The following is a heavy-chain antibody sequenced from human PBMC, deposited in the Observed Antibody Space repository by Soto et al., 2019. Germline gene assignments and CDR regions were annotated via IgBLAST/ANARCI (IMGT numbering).Heavy chain of an antibody. V-gene: IGHV3-23*01. J-gene: IGHJ1*01. CDR2: ISGSGGST. CDR3: AKCSANNCRGEYFQF. D-gene: IGHD1-20*01. CDR1: GFTFSNYA. Sequence: EVQLLESGGGLVQPGGSLRLSCAASGFTFSNYAMTWVRQAPGKGLEWVSAISGSGGSTYYADSVKGRFTISRDNSKSMLYLQMNTLRAEDTAVYYCAKCSANNCRGEYFQFGGQGTLVTVSS.